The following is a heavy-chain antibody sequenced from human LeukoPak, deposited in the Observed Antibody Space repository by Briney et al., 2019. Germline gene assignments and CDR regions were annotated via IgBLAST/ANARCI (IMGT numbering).Heavy chain of an antibody. J-gene: IGHJ3*02. CDR2: ISSSSSYI. Sequence: PGGSLRLSCAASGFTFSSYSMNWVRQAPGKGLEWVSSISSSSSYIYYADSVKGRFTISRDNSKNTLYLQMNSLRAEDTAVYYCARLGYCSGGSCYSQAFDIWGQGTMVTVSS. D-gene: IGHD2-15*01. CDR1: GFTFSSYS. V-gene: IGHV3-21*04. CDR3: ARLGYCSGGSCYSQAFDI.